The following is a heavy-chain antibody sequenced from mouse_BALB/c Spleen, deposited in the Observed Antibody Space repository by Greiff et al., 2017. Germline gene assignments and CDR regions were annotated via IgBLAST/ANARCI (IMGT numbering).Heavy chain of an antibody. Sequence: VQLQESGAELVRPGASVTLSCKASGYTFTDYEMHWVKQTPVHGLEWIGAIDPETGGTAYNQKFKGKATLTADKSSSTAYMELRSLTSEDSAVYYCTRLNYLWGQGTSVTVSS. D-gene: IGHD5-5*01. CDR2: IDPETGGT. V-gene: IGHV1-15*01. CDR1: GYTFTDYE. J-gene: IGHJ4*01. CDR3: TRLNYL.